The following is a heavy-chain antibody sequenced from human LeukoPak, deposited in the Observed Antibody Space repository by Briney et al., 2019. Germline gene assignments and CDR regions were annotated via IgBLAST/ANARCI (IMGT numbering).Heavy chain of an antibody. CDR3: ARSRYGHFDS. V-gene: IGHV1-8*01. CDR1: GYTFSNYD. D-gene: IGHD5-18*01. CDR2: VNPNTGNT. J-gene: IGHJ5*01. Sequence: ASVKVSRKTSGYTFSNYDINWVRQASGQGLEWVGWVNPNTGNTGYAQKFQGRVSLTRVTSMSTAYLELRSLKSEDTAVYYCARSRYGHFDSWGQGTLVIVPS.